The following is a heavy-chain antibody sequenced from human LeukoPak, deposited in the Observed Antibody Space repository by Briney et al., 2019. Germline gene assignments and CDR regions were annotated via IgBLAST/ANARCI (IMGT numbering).Heavy chain of an antibody. V-gene: IGHV3-21*01. Sequence: GGSLRLSCAASGFTFSSYSMNWVREAPGKGLEWVSSISSSSSYIYYADSVKGRFTISRDNAKNSLYLQMNSLRAEDTAVYFCAREISYGDYPSGDAFDNWRQGTMVTVSS. D-gene: IGHD4-17*01. CDR3: AREISYGDYPSGDAFDN. CDR1: GFTFSSYS. CDR2: ISSSSSYI. J-gene: IGHJ3*02.